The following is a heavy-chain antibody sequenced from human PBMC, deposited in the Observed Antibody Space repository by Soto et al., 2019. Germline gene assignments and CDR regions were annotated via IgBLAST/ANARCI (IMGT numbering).Heavy chain of an antibody. V-gene: IGHV3-74*01. CDR3: TRECPTAIRGGYYYSYGMDV. D-gene: IGHD2-2*02. CDR1: GFILSSHW. J-gene: IGHJ6*02. CDR2: LHNDGRTT. Sequence: EGQLVESGGGLVQPGGSLRLSCAASGFILSSHWMHWVRQAPGKGLVWVSRLHNDGRTTSYADSVKGRFTISRDNAKNTLFLQMNSLRAEDTAVYYCTRECPTAIRGGYYYSYGMDVWGQGTTVTVSS.